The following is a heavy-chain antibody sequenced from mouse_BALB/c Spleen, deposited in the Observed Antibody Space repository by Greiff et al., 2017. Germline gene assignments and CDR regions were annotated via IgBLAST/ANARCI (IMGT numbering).Heavy chain of an antibody. CDR2: ISNGGGST. D-gene: IGHD1-2*01. CDR3: ASKGLRLGFAY. V-gene: IGHV5-12-2*01. CDR1: GFTFSSYT. Sequence: EVKVVESGGGLVQPGGSLKLSCAASGFTFSSYTMSWVRQTPEKRLEWVAYISNGGGSTYYPDTVKGRFTISRDNAKNTLYLQMSSLKSEDTAMYYCASKGLRLGFAYWGQGTLVTVSA. J-gene: IGHJ3*01.